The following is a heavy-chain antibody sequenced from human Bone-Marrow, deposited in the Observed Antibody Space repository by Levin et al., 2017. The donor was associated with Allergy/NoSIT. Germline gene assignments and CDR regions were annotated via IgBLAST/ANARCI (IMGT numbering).Heavy chain of an antibody. D-gene: IGHD6-19*01. Sequence: GESLKISCKGSGYSFTSYWIGWVRQMPGKGLEWMGIIYPGDSDTRYSPSFQGQVTISADKSISTAYLQWSSLKASDTAMYYCARFRHSGWSYYYYGMDVWGQGTTVTVSS. CDR3: ARFRHSGWSYYYYGMDV. J-gene: IGHJ6*02. V-gene: IGHV5-51*01. CDR1: GYSFTSYW. CDR2: IYPGDSDT.